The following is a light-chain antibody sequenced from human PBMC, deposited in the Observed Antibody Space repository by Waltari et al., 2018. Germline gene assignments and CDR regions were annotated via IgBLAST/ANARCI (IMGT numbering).Light chain of an antibody. Sequence: DIQMTQSPSTLSASVGDRVTITCRASQSVNTWLAWFQQLPGKAPKVLIYKASNLEPGVPSRFSGSGSGTDFTLTISSLQPDDFASYYCQQYNDFPWTFGQETKVEIK. J-gene: IGKJ1*01. CDR3: QQYNDFPWT. CDR2: KAS. V-gene: IGKV1-5*03. CDR1: QSVNTW.